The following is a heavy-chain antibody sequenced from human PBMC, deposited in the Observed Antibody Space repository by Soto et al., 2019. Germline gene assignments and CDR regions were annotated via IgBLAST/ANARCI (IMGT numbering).Heavy chain of an antibody. CDR2: IYYSGRT. J-gene: IGHJ4*02. Sequence: PSETLSLTCIVSGDSISSSSYYWGWIRQPPGKGLEWIGSIYYSGRTYYNPSFKSRVTISIDTSKNQFSLKLSSVTATDTAVYYCARQRTTVVTQAYFDHWGQGALVTVSS. CDR3: ARQRTTVVTQAYFDH. CDR1: GDSISSSSYY. D-gene: IGHD2-21*02. V-gene: IGHV4-39*01.